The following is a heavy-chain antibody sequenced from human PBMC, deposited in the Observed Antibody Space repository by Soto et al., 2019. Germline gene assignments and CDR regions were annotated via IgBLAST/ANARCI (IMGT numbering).Heavy chain of an antibody. D-gene: IGHD2-2*01. Sequence: ASVKVSCKASGGTFSSYAISWVRQAPGQGLEWMGGITPIFGTANYAQKFQGRVTITADESTSTAYMELSSLRSEDTAVYYCARPEVVVPAAADGYYYYGMDVWGQGTTVTVSS. CDR2: ITPIFGTA. CDR3: ARPEVVVPAAADGYYYYGMDV. J-gene: IGHJ6*02. V-gene: IGHV1-69*13. CDR1: GGTFSSYA.